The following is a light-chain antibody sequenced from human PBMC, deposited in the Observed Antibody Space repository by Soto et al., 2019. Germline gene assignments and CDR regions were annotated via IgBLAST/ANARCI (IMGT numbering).Light chain of an antibody. V-gene: IGKV1-39*01. J-gene: IGKJ1*01. CDR2: AAS. CDR1: QSIMRF. CDR3: QHTYRTPHT. Sequence: DIQMTQSPSSLSAAVGDRVTITCRASQSIMRFLNWYQHKPGKAPKLLMYAASSLQSGVPSRFSGSGSETDFTLIISSFQPEDFVTYYCQHTYRTPHTFGQGTKVEIK.